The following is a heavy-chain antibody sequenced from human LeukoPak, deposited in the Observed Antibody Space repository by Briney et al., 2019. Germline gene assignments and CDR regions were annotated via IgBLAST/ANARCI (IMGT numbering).Heavy chain of an antibody. CDR1: GFTFSNFG. CDR2: IYNDGSNQ. D-gene: IGHD3-22*01. CDR3: AKDASGPYYSLFDS. Sequence: GGSLRLSCAASGFTFSNFGMHWVRQAPGKGLEWVAVIYNDGSNQLYRDSVMGRFTISRDNSKSTLSLQMNSLSAEDTAVYYCAKDASGPYYSLFDSWGQGTLVIVSS. V-gene: IGHV3-30*18. J-gene: IGHJ5*01.